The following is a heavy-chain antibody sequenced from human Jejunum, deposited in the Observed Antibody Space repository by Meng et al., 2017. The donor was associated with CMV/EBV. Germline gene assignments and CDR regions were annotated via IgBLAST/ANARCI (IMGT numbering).Heavy chain of an antibody. D-gene: IGHD6-13*01. CDR1: GYTFTDDR. Sequence: KASGYTFTDDRTHWVRQAPGKGLEWMGEINHNSGDTKYSQKFQGRVTLTRDTSTRTAYVELSGLRSDDTAVYYCARDDIVASGTAPDYWGQGTLVTVSS. CDR2: INHNSGDT. J-gene: IGHJ4*02. V-gene: IGHV1-2*02. CDR3: ARDDIVASGTAPDY.